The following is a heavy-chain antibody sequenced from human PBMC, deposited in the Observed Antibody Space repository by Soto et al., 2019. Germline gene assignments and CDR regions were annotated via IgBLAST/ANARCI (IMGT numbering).Heavy chain of an antibody. V-gene: IGHV1-2*04. D-gene: IGHD2-8*01. CDR2: INPNSGGT. CDR3: TRSEWLVFDYYYMDV. CDR1: GYTFTGYY. Sequence: ASVKVSCKASGYTFTGYYMHWVRQAPGQGLGWMGWINPNSGGTNYAQKFQGWVTMTRDTSISTAYMELSRLRSDDTAVYYCTRSEWLVFDYYYMDVWGKGTTVTVSS. J-gene: IGHJ6*03.